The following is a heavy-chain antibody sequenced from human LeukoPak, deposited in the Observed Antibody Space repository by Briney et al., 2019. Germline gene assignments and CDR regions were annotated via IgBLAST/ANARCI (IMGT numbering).Heavy chain of an antibody. CDR1: RFIISSFF. Sequence: GGSLRLSPAASRFIISSFFTGAVRQAPGKGLEWVSVISGSGGNTYYADSVKGRFTTSRDNSKNTLYLQMNSLRAEDTAVYYSVKDAPAVWWSFDLWGRGTLVTVSS. CDR3: VKDAPAVWWSFDL. D-gene: IGHD5/OR15-5a*01. CDR2: ISGSGGNT. J-gene: IGHJ2*01. V-gene: IGHV3-23*01.